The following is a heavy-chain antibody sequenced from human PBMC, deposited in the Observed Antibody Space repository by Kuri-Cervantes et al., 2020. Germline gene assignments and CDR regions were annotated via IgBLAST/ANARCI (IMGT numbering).Heavy chain of an antibody. D-gene: IGHD3-10*01. V-gene: IGHV4-30-4*01. Sequence: SETLSLTCTVSGGSISSGDYYWSWIRQPPGKGLEWIGYIYYSGSTYYNPSLKSRVTISVDTSKNQLSLKLSSVTAADTAVYYCARVGWFGELLEAWGGNFDYWGQGTLVTVSS. J-gene: IGHJ4*02. CDR3: ARVGWFGELLEAWGGNFDY. CDR1: GGSISSGDYY. CDR2: IYYSGST.